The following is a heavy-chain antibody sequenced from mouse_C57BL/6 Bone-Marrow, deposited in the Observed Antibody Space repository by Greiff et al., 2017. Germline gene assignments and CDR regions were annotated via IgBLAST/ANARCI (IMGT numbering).Heavy chain of an antibody. J-gene: IGHJ2*01. CDR3: TTNWDGVDY. CDR1: GFTFRSYA. D-gene: IGHD4-1*01. V-gene: IGHV5-9-1*02. CDR2: ISSGGDYI. Sequence: EVHLVESGEGLVKPGGSLKLSCAASGFTFRSYAMSWVRQTPEKRLEWVAYISSGGDYIYYADTVKGRFTISRDNARNTLYLQMSSLKSEDTAMYYCTTNWDGVDYWGQGTTLTVSS.